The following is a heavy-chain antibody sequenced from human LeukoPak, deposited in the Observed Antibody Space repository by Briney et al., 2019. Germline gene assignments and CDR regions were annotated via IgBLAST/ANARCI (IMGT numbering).Heavy chain of an antibody. CDR3: ARAGGFFSPFGY. V-gene: IGHV4-39*01. Sequence: SETLSLTCIVSGGSISTSAYYWGWIRQPPGEGLQWIGSIYYSGNTYYNSSLKSRVTISVDTSTSQFSLRLSSVTAADTAVYYCARAGGFFSPFGYWGQGTLVTVSS. J-gene: IGHJ4*02. CDR1: GGSISTSAYY. CDR2: IYYSGNT. D-gene: IGHD3-16*01.